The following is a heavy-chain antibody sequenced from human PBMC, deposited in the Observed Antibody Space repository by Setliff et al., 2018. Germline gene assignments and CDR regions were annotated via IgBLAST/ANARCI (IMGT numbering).Heavy chain of an antibody. CDR3: ASNALPHYDYSNYEGLYDYYYYMDV. J-gene: IGHJ6*03. D-gene: IGHD4-4*01. CDR2: IYTSGST. Sequence: SETLSLTCTVSGGSISSSSYYWGWIRQPPGKGLEWIGSIYTSGSTYYNPSLKSRVTISVDTSKNQFSLKLSSVTAADTAVYYCASNALPHYDYSNYEGLYDYYYYMDVWGKGTTVTVSS. V-gene: IGHV4-39*07. CDR1: GGSISSSSYY.